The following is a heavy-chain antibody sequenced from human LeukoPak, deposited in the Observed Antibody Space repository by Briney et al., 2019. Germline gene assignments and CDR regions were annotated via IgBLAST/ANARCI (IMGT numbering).Heavy chain of an antibody. Sequence: GGSLRLSCAASGFSFTNYAMSWVRQAPVKGLEWVSAISGSGGFTYFADSVKGRFTISRDNSKTTLYLQMNSLRAEDTAVYYCAKTPLAVAPGDYFDYWGQGTLVSVSS. J-gene: IGHJ4*02. V-gene: IGHV3-23*01. CDR2: ISGSGGFT. D-gene: IGHD6-19*01. CDR1: GFSFTNYA. CDR3: AKTPLAVAPGDYFDY.